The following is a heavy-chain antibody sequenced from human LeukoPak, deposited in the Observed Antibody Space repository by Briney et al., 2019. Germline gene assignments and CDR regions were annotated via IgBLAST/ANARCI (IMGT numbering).Heavy chain of an antibody. V-gene: IGHV1-2*02. Sequence: ASVKVSYKPSGYTFTDYYIHWVGQAPGQGLEWMGWINPYSGDTNYAQKFQRRVTMTWDTSISTAYMEVSRLSSDGTAMYFCAREDYSGSANDFDYWGQGTLVTVSS. CDR3: AREDYSGSANDFDY. J-gene: IGHJ4*02. CDR1: GYTFTDYY. CDR2: INPYSGDT. D-gene: IGHD1-26*01.